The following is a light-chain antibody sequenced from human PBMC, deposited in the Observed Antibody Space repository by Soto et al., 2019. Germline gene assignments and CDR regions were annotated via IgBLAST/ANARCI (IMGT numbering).Light chain of an antibody. CDR1: SSNIGAGYD. V-gene: IGLV1-40*01. CDR2: GNN. Sequence: QSVLTQPPSVSGAPGQRVTISCTGSSSNIGAGYDVHWYQQLPGTAPKLLIYGNNNRPLGVPDRFSGSKSGTSASLAITGLQAEDEADYYCQSYDSSLSVVVFGGGTKLTVL. J-gene: IGLJ2*01. CDR3: QSYDSSLSVVV.